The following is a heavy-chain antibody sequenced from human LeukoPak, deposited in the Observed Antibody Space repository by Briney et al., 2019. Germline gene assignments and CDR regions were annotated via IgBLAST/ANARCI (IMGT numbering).Heavy chain of an antibody. D-gene: IGHD3-3*01. J-gene: IGHJ5*02. CDR1: GGTFSSYA. Sequence: SVKVSCTASGGTFSSYAISWVRQAPGQGLEWMGGIIPIFGTANYAQKFKGRVTITADESTSTAYMELSSLRAEDTAVYYCARYRISVFVVVIRPNNWFDPWGQGTLVTVSS. V-gene: IGHV1-69*01. CDR3: ARYRISVFVVVIRPNNWFDP. CDR2: IIPIFGTA.